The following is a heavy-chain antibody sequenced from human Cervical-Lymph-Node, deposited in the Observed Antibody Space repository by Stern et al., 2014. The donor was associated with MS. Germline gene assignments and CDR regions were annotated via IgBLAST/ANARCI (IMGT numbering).Heavy chain of an antibody. Sequence: VQLVESGAEVKKPGASVKVSCKASGYRFSTFYLHWLRQAPGQRLQWIGRIEPGSGATNSSQTFQGRLTMTRDRSITTAYLELSGLRSDDTAVYYCARIYCSGDECYHSFDTWGQGTLVTVSS. V-gene: IGHV1-2*06. J-gene: IGHJ4*02. CDR3: ARIYCSGDECYHSFDT. D-gene: IGHD3-16*02. CDR2: IEPGSGAT. CDR1: GYRFSTFY.